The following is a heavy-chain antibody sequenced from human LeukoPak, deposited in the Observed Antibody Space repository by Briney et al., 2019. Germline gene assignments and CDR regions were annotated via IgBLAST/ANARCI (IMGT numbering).Heavy chain of an antibody. V-gene: IGHV4-34*01. D-gene: IGHD6-6*01. CDR1: GGSFSGYY. CDR3: ARDKGTSYLSSFDY. J-gene: IGHJ4*02. Sequence: SETLSLTCAVYGGSFSGYYWSWIRQPPGKGLEWIGEINHSGSTNYNPSLKSRVTISVDTSKNQFSLKLSSVTAADTAVYYCARDKGTSYLSSFDYWGQGTLVTVSS. CDR2: INHSGST.